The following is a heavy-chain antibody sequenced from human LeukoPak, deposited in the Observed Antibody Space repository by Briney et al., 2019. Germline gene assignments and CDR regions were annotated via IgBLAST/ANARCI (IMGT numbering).Heavy chain of an antibody. D-gene: IGHD3-10*01. CDR3: AKLYGSGETPQYNWFDP. CDR2: ISGSGGST. CDR1: GFSFSSYG. J-gene: IGHJ5*02. V-gene: IGHV3-23*01. Sequence: GGSLSLSWAASGFSFSSYGWSWVRQAPGKGLEWVSTISGSGGSTYYADSVKGRFTISRDNSKNTLYLQVNSLRAEDTAVYYCAKLYGSGETPQYNWFDPWGQGTLVTVSS.